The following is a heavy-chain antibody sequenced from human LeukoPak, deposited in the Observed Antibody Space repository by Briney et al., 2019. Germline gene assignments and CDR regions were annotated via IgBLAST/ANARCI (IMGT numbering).Heavy chain of an antibody. D-gene: IGHD3-16*02. CDR2: IIPIFGTA. J-gene: IGHJ4*02. V-gene: IGHV1-69*05. CDR3: ARGVMITFGGVIVIRNYFDY. CDR1: GGTFSSYA. Sequence: SVKVPCKASGGTFSSYAISWVRQAPGQGLEWMGGIIPIFGTANYAQKFQGRVTITTDESTSTAYMELSSLRSEDTAVYYCARGVMITFGGVIVIRNYFDYWGQGTLVIVSS.